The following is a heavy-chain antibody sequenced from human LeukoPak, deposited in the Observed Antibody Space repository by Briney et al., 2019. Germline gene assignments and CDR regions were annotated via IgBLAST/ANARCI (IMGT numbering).Heavy chain of an antibody. CDR1: GYTFTSYG. D-gene: IGHD3-16*01. CDR3: ARGLGPPGRNWFDP. Sequence: ASVKVSYKASGYTFTSYGISWVRQAPGQGLEWMGWISAYNGNTNYAQKLQGRVTMTTDTSTSTAYMELRSLRSDDTAVYYCARGLGPPGRNWFDPWGQGTLVTVSS. J-gene: IGHJ5*02. CDR2: ISAYNGNT. V-gene: IGHV1-18*01.